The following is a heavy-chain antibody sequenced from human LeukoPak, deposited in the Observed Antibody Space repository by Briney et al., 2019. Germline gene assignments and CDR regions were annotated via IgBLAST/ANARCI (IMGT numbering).Heavy chain of an antibody. Sequence: GGSLRLSCGASGFTFSSYAMSWFRQAPGQGLEWVSVITSSGASTYYADSVKGRFTISRDNSKNTLYLQMNSQRADDTAVYYCAKGGATILSAFDIWGQGTMVTVSS. CDR2: ITSSGAST. J-gene: IGHJ3*02. CDR3: AKGGATILSAFDI. D-gene: IGHD1-26*01. V-gene: IGHV3-23*01. CDR1: GFTFSSYA.